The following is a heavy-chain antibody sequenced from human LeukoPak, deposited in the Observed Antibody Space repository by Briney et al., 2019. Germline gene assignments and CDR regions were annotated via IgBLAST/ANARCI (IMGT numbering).Heavy chain of an antibody. D-gene: IGHD2-2*01. Sequence: GGSLRLSCAASGFTVSSNYMSCVRQAPGKGLEWVSVIYSGGSTYYADSVKGRFTISRDNSKNTLYLQMNSLRAEDTAVYYCAKSLLGYCSSTSCYALDYWGQGTLVTVSS. CDR2: IYSGGST. J-gene: IGHJ4*02. V-gene: IGHV3-53*01. CDR3: AKSLLGYCSSTSCYALDY. CDR1: GFTVSSNY.